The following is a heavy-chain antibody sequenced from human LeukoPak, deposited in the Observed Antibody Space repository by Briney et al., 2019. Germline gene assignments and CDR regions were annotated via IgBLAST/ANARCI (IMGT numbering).Heavy chain of an antibody. CDR1: GYSITTVYW. CDR2: LHHSGIT. V-gene: IGHV4-38-2*01. J-gene: IGHJ4*02. D-gene: IGHD3-22*01. Sequence: SETLSLTCAVSGYSITTVYWWGWIRQTPGGGLEWIGSLHHSGITSYNPSLKSRVTISVDTSKNQFSLRLTSVTAADTAVYYCARVGGSDSTGHYSVDYWGQGTLVTVSS. CDR3: ARVGGSDSTGHYSVDY.